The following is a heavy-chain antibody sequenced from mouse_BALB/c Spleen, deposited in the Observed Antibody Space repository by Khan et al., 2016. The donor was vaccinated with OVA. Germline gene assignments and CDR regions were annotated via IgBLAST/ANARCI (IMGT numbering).Heavy chain of an antibody. D-gene: IGHD2-14*01. CDR3: AREGYRYDGAWFAY. Sequence: EVKLQESGPELVKPGASMKISCKASGYSFTGYTMNWVKQSHGKNLEWIGLINPYNGGTSYNQKFKGKATLTVDKSSSTAYMELLSLTSEDSAVYYGAREGYRYDGAWFAYWGQGTLVTVSA. J-gene: IGHJ3*01. V-gene: IGHV1-18*01. CDR1: GYSFTGYT. CDR2: INPYNGGT.